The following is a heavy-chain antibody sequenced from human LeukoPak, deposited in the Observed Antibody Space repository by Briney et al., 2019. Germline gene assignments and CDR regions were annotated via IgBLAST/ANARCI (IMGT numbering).Heavy chain of an antibody. Sequence: GGSLRLSCAASGFTVSSNYMSWVRQAPGKGLEWVSVIYSGGSTYYADSVKGRFTISRDNSKNTLYLQMNSLRSEDTAVYYCARVAGYSSSWYQPFSRGGNWFDPWGQGTLVTVSS. CDR1: GFTVSSNY. V-gene: IGHV3-53*05. J-gene: IGHJ5*02. D-gene: IGHD6-13*01. CDR3: ARVAGYSSSWYQPFSRGGNWFDP. CDR2: IYSGGST.